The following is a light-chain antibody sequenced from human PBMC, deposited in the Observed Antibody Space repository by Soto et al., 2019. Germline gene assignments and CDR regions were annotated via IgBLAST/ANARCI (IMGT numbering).Light chain of an antibody. CDR3: QQYNSYWT. V-gene: IGKV1-5*01. J-gene: IGKJ1*01. CDR2: DAS. CDR1: QSIGSW. Sequence: DIQMTQSPSSLSASVGDTVTITCRASQSIGSWLAWYQQRPGKAPILLIYDASNLQTGVPSRFSGGRSGTEFTLTISGLQPDDFATYYCQQYNSYWTFGQGTKVDIK.